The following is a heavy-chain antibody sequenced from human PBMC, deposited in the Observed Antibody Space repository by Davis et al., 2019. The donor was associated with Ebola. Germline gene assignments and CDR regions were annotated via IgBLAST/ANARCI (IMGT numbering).Heavy chain of an antibody. V-gene: IGHV3-21*01. Sequence: GESLKISCAASGFTFSSYSMNWVRQAPGKGLEWVSSISSSSSYIYYADSVKGRFTISRDNYQKTVDLQMNSLRAEDTAVYHCAKGLVVISNYYGMDVWGQGTAVTVAS. CDR1: GFTFSSYS. CDR2: ISSSSSYI. CDR3: AKGLVVISNYYGMDV. D-gene: IGHD2-15*01. J-gene: IGHJ6*02.